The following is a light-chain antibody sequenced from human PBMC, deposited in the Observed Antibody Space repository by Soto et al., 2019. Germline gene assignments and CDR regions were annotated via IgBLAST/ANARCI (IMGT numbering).Light chain of an antibody. V-gene: IGKV3-20*01. CDR2: GAS. J-gene: IGKJ5*01. Sequence: EIVLTQSPGTLSLSPGERATLSCRASQSFHTNYLAWYQQRPGQAPRLLIYGASNRASGIPERFSGSGSGTEFTLTISSLHSEDFAVYYCQQYYDWPITFGQGTRLDIK. CDR3: QQYYDWPIT. CDR1: QSFHTNY.